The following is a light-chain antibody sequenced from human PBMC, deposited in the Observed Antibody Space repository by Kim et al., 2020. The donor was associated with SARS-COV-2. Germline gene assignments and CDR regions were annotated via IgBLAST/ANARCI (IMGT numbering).Light chain of an antibody. V-gene: IGKV1-17*01. CDR2: AAS. CDR1: QGIRTD. CDR3: LQKDSYHRT. J-gene: IGKJ1*01. Sequence: DIQMTQSPSSLSASVGDRVTITCRASQGIRTDLAWYQQKAGKAPKRLIYAASILQSGVPSRFSGSGLGTEFTLTIDSLQSEDFATYYCLQKDSYHRTFGKGTKVEIK.